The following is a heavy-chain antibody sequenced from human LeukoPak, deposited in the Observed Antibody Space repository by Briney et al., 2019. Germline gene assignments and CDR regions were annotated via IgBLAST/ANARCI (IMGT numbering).Heavy chain of an antibody. J-gene: IGHJ4*02. CDR3: AREGRVSGYDFDC. V-gene: IGHV3-74*03. CDR2: INSDGSSI. D-gene: IGHD5-12*01. Sequence: GGSLRLSCAASGFTFSSYWMHWVRQAPGKGLVSVSRINSDGSSITYADSVKGRFTISRDNAKNTLYLQMNSLRVEDTAVYYCAREGRVSGYDFDCWGPGTLVTVSS. CDR1: GFTFSSYW.